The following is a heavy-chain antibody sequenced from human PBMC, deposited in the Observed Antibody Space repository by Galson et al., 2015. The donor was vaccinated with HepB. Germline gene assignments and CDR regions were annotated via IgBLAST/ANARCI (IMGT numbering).Heavy chain of an antibody. V-gene: IGHV5-51*03. CDR3: AKSVAAAQKGYDY. Sequence: QSGAEVKKPGESLKISCKGSGYSFSNYWIGWVRQMPGKGLEWMGIIYPGDSDTKYSPSFQGRVTISADKSISTAYLQWRSLKASDTAMYYCAKSVAAAQKGYDYWGQGTLVTVSS. CDR1: GYSFSNYW. J-gene: IGHJ4*02. D-gene: IGHD6-13*01. CDR2: IYPGDSDT.